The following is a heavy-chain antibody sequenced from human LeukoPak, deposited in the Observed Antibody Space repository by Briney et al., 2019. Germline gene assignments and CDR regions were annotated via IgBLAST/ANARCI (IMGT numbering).Heavy chain of an antibody. CDR2: IYYSGST. Sequence: PSETLPLTCTVSGGSISSHYWSWIRQPPGKGLEWIGYIYYSGSTNYNPSLKSRVTISVDTSKNQFSLKLSSVTAADTAVYYCARGPYDSSGYFDYWGQGTLVTVSS. D-gene: IGHD3-22*01. J-gene: IGHJ4*02. V-gene: IGHV4-59*11. CDR1: GGSISSHY. CDR3: ARGPYDSSGYFDY.